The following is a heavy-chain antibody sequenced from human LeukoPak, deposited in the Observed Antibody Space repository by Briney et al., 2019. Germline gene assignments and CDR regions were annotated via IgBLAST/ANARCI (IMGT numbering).Heavy chain of an antibody. D-gene: IGHD5-12*01. CDR1: GFTINDIY. J-gene: IGHJ4*02. CDR2: ISADGTP. V-gene: IGHV3-53*01. Sequence: GGSLRLSCTASGFTINDIYMHWIRQAPGKGLEWVSVISADGTPRYADSVKGRFTMSRDSPKNTLFLQMNNLRADDTAVYYCVRGRGYIIDFWGQGTLVTVSS. CDR3: VRGRGYIIDF.